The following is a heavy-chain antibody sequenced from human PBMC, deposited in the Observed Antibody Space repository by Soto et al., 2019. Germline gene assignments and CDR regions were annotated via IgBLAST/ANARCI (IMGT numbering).Heavy chain of an antibody. Sequence: GASVKVSCKASGGTFSSYAISWVRQAPGQGLEWMGRIIPILGIANYAQKFQGRVTITADKSTSTAYMELSSLRSEDTAVYYCARNRYSGYDYYYYYGMDVWGQGTTVTVSS. V-gene: IGHV1-69*04. CDR3: ARNRYSGYDYYYYYGMDV. CDR1: GGTFSSYA. D-gene: IGHD5-12*01. CDR2: IIPILGIA. J-gene: IGHJ6*02.